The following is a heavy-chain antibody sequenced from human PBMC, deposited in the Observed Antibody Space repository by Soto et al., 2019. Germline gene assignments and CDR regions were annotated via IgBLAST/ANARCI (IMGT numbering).Heavy chain of an antibody. D-gene: IGHD3-22*01. J-gene: IGHJ4*02. V-gene: IGHV3-33*01. Sequence: QVQLVESGGGVVQPGRSLRLSCAASGFTFSSYGMHWVRQAPGKGLEWVAVIWYDGSNKYYADSVKGRFTISRDNXKNRRYLQMNSLRAEDTAVYYCARVYYDRRSPFDYWGQGTLVTVSS. CDR2: IWYDGSNK. CDR3: ARVYYDRRSPFDY. CDR1: GFTFSSYG.